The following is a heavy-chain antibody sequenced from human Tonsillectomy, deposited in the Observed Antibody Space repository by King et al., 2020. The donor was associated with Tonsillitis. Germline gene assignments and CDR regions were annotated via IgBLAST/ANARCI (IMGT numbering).Heavy chain of an antibody. CDR3: AKDLLGGAMDY. CDR1: GFTFRSYG. D-gene: IGHD3-16*01. J-gene: IGHJ4*02. CDR2: IRYDGSIK. V-gene: IGHV3-30*02. Sequence: VQLVESGGGVVQPEGSLRLSCAASGFTFRSYGMHWVRQAPGKGLEWVAFIRYDGSIKSYTDSVKGRFTISRDNSKNTLYLQMHSLRAEDTAVYYCAKDLLGGAMDYGGQGTLVTVSS.